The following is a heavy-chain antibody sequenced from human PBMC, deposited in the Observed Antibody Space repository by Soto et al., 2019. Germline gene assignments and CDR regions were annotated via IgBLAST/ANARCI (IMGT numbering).Heavy chain of an antibody. Sequence: GGSLRLSCAASGFTFSSYAMSWVRQAPGKGLEWVSAISGSGGSTYYADSVKGRFTISRDNSKNTLYLQMNSLRAEDTAVYYCAKDSLAYNWNYLFVDYWGQGTLVTVSS. CDR1: GFTFSSYA. CDR3: AKDSLAYNWNYLFVDY. D-gene: IGHD1-7*01. CDR2: ISGSGGST. V-gene: IGHV3-23*01. J-gene: IGHJ4*02.